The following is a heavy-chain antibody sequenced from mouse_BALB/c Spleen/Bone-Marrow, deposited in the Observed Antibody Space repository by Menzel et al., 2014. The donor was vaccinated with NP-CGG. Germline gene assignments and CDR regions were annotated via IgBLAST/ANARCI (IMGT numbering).Heavy chain of an antibody. V-gene: IGHV1-14*01. J-gene: IGHJ4*01. CDR1: GYTFTAYV. CDR3: AREGGLRRGDYYAMDY. Sequence: LKESGPELVKPGASVKMSCKASGYTFTAYVMHWVQQKPGQGLEWIGYINPYNDGTKYNEKFKGKATLTSDKSSSTAYMELSSLTSEDSAVYYCAREGGLRRGDYYAMDYWGQGTSVTVSS. D-gene: IGHD2-4*01. CDR2: INPYNDGT.